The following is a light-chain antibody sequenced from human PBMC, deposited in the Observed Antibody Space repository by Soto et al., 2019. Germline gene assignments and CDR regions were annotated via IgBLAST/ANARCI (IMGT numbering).Light chain of an antibody. CDR1: QSISSW. V-gene: IGKV1-5*01. Sequence: DIEMTRSPSTLSASVGDRVTITCRASQSISSWLAWYQQKPGKAPKLLIYDASRLESGVPSRFSGSGSGTEFTLHISSLQHDDFATYYCQQYHSYALTFGGGTKVESK. CDR2: DAS. CDR3: QQYHSYALT. J-gene: IGKJ4*01.